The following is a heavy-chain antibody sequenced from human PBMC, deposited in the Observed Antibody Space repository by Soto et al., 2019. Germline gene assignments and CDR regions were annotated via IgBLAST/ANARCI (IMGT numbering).Heavy chain of an antibody. CDR1: GFTVSTNY. CDR2: MFYGGST. Sequence: EVQLVESGGGLVQPGGSLRLSCAASGFTVSTNYMTWVRQAPGKGLEWVSVMFYGGSTYYAASVKGRFTISRDDSKNTPYLQMNSLRAEDTAVYYSATTEMGLTLYYYYHGMDVWGQGTTVTVSS. V-gene: IGHV3-66*01. J-gene: IGHJ6*02. CDR3: ATTEMGLTLYYYYHGMDV. D-gene: IGHD1-26*01.